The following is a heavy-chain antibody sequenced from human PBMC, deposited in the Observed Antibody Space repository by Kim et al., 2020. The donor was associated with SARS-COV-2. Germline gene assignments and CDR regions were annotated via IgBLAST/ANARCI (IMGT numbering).Heavy chain of an antibody. D-gene: IGHD2-2*01. J-gene: IGHJ6*02. V-gene: IGHV1-8*01. CDR2: MNPNSGNT. CDR3: ARAFPDYCSSTSCYYYYYYGMDV. CDR1: GYTFTSYD. Sequence: ASVKVSCKASGYTFTSYDINWVRQATGQGLEWMGWMNPNSGNTGYAQKFQGRVTMTRNTSISTAYMELSSLRSEDTAVYYCARAFPDYCSSTSCYYYYYYGMDVWGQGTTVTVSS.